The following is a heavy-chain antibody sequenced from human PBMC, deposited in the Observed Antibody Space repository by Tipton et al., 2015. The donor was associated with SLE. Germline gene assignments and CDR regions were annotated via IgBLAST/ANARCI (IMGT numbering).Heavy chain of an antibody. CDR1: GGSISSSSYY. J-gene: IGHJ2*01. D-gene: IGHD2-21*02. V-gene: IGHV4-39*07. CDR3: AREHIVVVTSGYFDL. Sequence: TLSLTCTVSGGSISSSSYYWGWIRQPPGNGLEWIGSIYYSGSTYYNPSLKSRVTISVDTSKNQFSLKLSSVTAADTAVYYCAREHIVVVTSGYFDLWGRGTLVAVSS. CDR2: IYYSGST.